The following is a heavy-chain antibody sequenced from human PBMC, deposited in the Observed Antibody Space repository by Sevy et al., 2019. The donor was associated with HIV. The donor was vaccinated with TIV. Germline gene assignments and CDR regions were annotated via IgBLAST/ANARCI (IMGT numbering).Heavy chain of an antibody. J-gene: IGHJ4*02. CDR1: GFTFSSYP. CDR3: VTRGGLVGATDFDY. V-gene: IGHV3-64D*06. Sequence: GGSLRISCSASGFTFSSYPMHWVRQAPGKGLEYVSLISGNGGSTYYADSVKGRFTISRDNFKKTLYLQMSSLRAEDTAVYYCVTRGGLVGATDFDYWGQGTRVTVSS. D-gene: IGHD1-26*01. CDR2: ISGNGGST.